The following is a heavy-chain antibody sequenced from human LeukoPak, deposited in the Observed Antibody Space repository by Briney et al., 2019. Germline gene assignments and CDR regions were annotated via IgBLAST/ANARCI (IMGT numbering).Heavy chain of an antibody. J-gene: IGHJ5*02. CDR3: ARDGGYCSGGSCADNWFDP. Sequence: SETLSLTCTVSGYSISSGYYWGWIRQPPGKGLEWIGYIYYSGSTNYNPSLKSRVTISVDTSKNQFSLKLSSVTAADTAVYYCARDGGYCSGGSCADNWFDPWGQGTLVTVSS. V-gene: IGHV4-61*01. D-gene: IGHD2-15*01. CDR2: IYYSGST. CDR1: GYSISSGYY.